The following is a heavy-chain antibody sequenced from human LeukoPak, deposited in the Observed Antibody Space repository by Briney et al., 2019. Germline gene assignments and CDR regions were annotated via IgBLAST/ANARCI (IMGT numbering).Heavy chain of an antibody. J-gene: IGHJ3*01. CDR1: GFTFSSYG. CDR3: AKGDSSSWYTINYAFHV. Sequence: PGGSLRLSCAASGFTFSSYGMHWVRQAPGKGLEWVAVISYDGSNKYYADSVKGRFTISRDNSKNTLYLQMDSLRAEDTALYYCAKGDSSSWYTINYAFHVWGQGTMVTVSS. D-gene: IGHD6-13*01. V-gene: IGHV3-30*18. CDR2: ISYDGSNK.